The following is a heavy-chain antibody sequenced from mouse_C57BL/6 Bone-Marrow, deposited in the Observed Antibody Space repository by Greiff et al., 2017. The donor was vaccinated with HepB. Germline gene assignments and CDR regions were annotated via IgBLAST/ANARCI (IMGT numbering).Heavy chain of an antibody. CDR3: ASWDFDY. CDR2: IDPSDSYT. J-gene: IGHJ2*01. D-gene: IGHD4-1*01. V-gene: IGHV1-50*01. Sequence: QVQLQQPGAELVKPGASVKLSCKASGYTFTSYWMQWVKQRPGQGLEWIGEIDPSDSYTNYNQKFKGKATLTVEKSSSTAYMQLSSLTSEDSAVYYCASWDFDYWGQGTTLTVSS. CDR1: GYTFTSYW.